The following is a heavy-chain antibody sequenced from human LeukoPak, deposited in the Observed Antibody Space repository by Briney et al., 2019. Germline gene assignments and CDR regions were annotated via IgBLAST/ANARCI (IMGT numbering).Heavy chain of an antibody. V-gene: IGHV3-21*01. D-gene: IGHD2-15*01. Sequence: GGSLRLSCAASGFTFSSYNMNWVRQAPGKGLEWVSSISSGNSGIYYADSVKGRFTISRDNAKNSLYLQMNSLRAEDTAVYYCARHCSGGACYSDPHYYYYHMDVWGKGTTVTVSS. J-gene: IGHJ6*03. CDR1: GFTFSSYN. CDR2: ISSGNSGI. CDR3: ARHCSGGACYSDPHYYYYHMDV.